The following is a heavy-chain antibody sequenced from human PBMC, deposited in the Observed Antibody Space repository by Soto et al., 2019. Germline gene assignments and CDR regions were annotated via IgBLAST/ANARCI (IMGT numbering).Heavy chain of an antibody. V-gene: IGHV4-30-4*01. J-gene: IGHJ4*02. CDR3: ARDRGGSYYLDY. Sequence: QVQLRESGPGLVKPSQTLSLTCTVSDGSISSSDHYWTWIRQPPGKGLEWIGYIYYSGSTYYNPSIQRRVTMSVDTSKNQFSLKLSSVTAADTAMYYCARDRGGSYYLDYWGQGILVTVSS. D-gene: IGHD1-26*01. CDR1: DGSISSSDHY. CDR2: IYYSGST.